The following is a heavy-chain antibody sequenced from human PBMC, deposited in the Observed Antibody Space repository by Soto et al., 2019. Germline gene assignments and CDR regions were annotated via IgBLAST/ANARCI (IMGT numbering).Heavy chain of an antibody. V-gene: IGHV3-33*01. Sequence: SLRLSCAASGFTFSSYGMHWVRQAPGKGLEWVAVIWYDGSNKYYADSVKGRFTISRDNSKNTLYLQMNSLRAEDTAVYYCARDRDIVLMVYAIPGYYGMDVWGQGTTVTVSS. J-gene: IGHJ6*02. CDR2: IWYDGSNK. CDR3: ARDRDIVLMVYAIPGYYGMDV. D-gene: IGHD2-8*01. CDR1: GFTFSSYG.